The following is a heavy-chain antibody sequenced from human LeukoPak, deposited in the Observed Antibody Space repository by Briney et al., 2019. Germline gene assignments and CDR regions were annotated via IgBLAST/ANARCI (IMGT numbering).Heavy chain of an antibody. J-gene: IGHJ1*01. CDR1: GFPFNTYG. Sequence: HPGGSLRLSCEASGFPFNTYGMHWVRQAPGEGPEWIAVISRDGSTQFYADSVRGRFTISRDDSQSTLFLQMTNLRPEDTALDYCATYTQTYEHWGQGTLVTVSS. CDR2: ISRDGSTQ. V-gene: IGHV3-30*03. D-gene: IGHD4-11*01. CDR3: ATYTQTYEH.